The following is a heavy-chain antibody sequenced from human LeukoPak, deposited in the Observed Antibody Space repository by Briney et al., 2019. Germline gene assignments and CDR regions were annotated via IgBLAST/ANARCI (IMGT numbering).Heavy chain of an antibody. V-gene: IGHV1-2*02. D-gene: IGHD1-1*01. CDR2: ISPNSGAT. CDR3: ARYNWNDVVSALDY. Sequence: ASVKVSCKASGYTLSGYYIHWVRQAPGQGLKWLGWISPNSGATHDAQNFQRGVTMNRDTSISTFYMEVSRLRSDDPAVYFCARYNWNDVVSALDYWGQGTLVTVSS. J-gene: IGHJ4*02. CDR1: GYTLSGYY.